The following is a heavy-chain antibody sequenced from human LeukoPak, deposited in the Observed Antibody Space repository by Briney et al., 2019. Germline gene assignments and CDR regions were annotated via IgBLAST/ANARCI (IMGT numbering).Heavy chain of an antibody. D-gene: IGHD6-13*01. CDR1: GGTFSSYA. J-gene: IGHJ4*02. V-gene: IGHV1-69*13. Sequence: GASVKVSCKASGGTFSSYAISWVRQAPGQGLEWMGGIIPIFGTANYAQKFQGRVMITADGSTSTAYMELSSLRSEDTAVYYCARGRSGQQLVDWGQGTLVTVSS. CDR2: IIPIFGTA. CDR3: ARGRSGQQLVD.